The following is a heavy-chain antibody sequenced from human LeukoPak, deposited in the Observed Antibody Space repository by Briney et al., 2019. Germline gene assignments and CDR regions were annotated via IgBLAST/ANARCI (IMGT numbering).Heavy chain of an antibody. CDR1: GFTFSSCA. CDR2: ISYDGSNE. Sequence: GRSPRLSCAASGFTFSSCAMHWVRRAPGKGLEWVAVISYDGSNEYYAESVKGRFTISRDNSKNTLYLQMNSRRAEDTAVYYCAREGSSGWYLDYWGQGTLVTVPS. D-gene: IGHD6-19*01. CDR3: AREGSSGWYLDY. V-gene: IGHV3-30-3*01. J-gene: IGHJ4*02.